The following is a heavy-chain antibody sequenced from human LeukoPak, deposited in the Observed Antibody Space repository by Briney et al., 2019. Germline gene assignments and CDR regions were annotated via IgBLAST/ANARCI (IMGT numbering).Heavy chain of an antibody. D-gene: IGHD3-3*01. CDR2: IKEDGSEK. CDR1: GFTFSSYW. V-gene: IGHV3-7*02. CDR3: VKGSYDFWSGYYDY. J-gene: IGHJ4*02. Sequence: GGSLRLSCGASGFTFSSYWMSWVRQVPGKGLEWVAKIKEDGSEKYYVDSVEGRFTISRDNAKNSLCLQMNSLRAEDTAVYYCVKGSYDFWSGYYDYWGQGTLVTVSS.